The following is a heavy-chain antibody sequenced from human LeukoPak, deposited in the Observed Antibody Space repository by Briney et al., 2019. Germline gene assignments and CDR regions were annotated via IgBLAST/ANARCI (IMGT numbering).Heavy chain of an antibody. D-gene: IGHD6-6*01. CDR1: GFTVSSNS. CDR2: IYSGTI. CDR3: ARESFAARWD. J-gene: IGHJ4*02. Sequence: GGSLRLSCTVSGFTVSSNSMSWVRQAPGKGLEWVSFIYSGTIHYSDSVKGRFTISRDNSKNTLYLQMNSLRAEDTAVYYCARESFAARWDWGQGTLVTVSS. V-gene: IGHV3-53*01.